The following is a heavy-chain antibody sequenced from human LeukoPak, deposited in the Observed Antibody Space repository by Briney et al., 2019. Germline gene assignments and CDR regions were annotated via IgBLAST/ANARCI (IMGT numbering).Heavy chain of an antibody. V-gene: IGHV4-61*02. Sequence: SETLSLTCTVSGGSISSGSYYWSWIRQPAGKGLEWIGRIYTSGSTNYNPSLKSRVTISVDTSKNQFSLKLSSVTAADTAVYYCARRIVVFRFDGFDMWGQGTMVTVSS. CDR1: GGSISSGSYY. J-gene: IGHJ3*02. D-gene: IGHD3-22*01. CDR2: IYTSGST. CDR3: ARRIVVFRFDGFDM.